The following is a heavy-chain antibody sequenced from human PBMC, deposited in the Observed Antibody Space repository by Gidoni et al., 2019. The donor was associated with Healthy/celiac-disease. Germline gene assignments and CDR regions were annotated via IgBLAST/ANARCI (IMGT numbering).Heavy chain of an antibody. D-gene: IGHD3-16*02. V-gene: IGHV3-33*01. Sequence: QVQLVESGGGVVQPGRSRRLSCAASGVTFSSAGMPWVLQAPGKGLEWVAVIWDDVRHKYYAASVKGRFTISRDNSKNTLYLQMNSLRAEDTAVYYCARYGPGYGLGELSLYYFDYWGQGTLVTVSS. CDR2: IWDDVRHK. J-gene: IGHJ4*02. CDR3: ARYGPGYGLGELSLYYFDY. CDR1: GVTFSSAG.